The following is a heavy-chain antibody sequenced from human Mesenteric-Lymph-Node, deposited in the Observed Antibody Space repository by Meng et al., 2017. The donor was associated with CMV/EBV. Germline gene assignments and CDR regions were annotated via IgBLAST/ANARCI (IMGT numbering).Heavy chain of an antibody. CDR1: GGSFSGYY. V-gene: IGHV4-34*01. CDR2: NNHSGSN. D-gene: IGHD4-23*01. J-gene: IGHJ4*02. Sequence: PQQGRGGLWNAWATLSPTCGDVGGSFSGYYWSCIRQPPGKGVEWSGENNHSGSNNYNPSIKSRATIGVATTNNQFSLKLCFVTAAETALYYWARHQRWLKTGGGFNYWGQGTLVTVSS. CDR3: ARHQRWLKTGGGFNY.